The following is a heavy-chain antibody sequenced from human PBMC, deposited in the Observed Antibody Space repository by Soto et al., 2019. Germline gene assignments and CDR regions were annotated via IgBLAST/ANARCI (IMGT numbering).Heavy chain of an antibody. CDR2: IHYSGST. D-gene: IGHD3-16*01. J-gene: IGHJ4*02. Sequence: QVQLQESGPGLVKPSETLSLTCTVSGVSITSHYWTWIRQPPGKGLEWIGNIHYSGSTNYSPSLKGRVIISVDTSENHASLKLSSVTTADTAVYYCTVGGAGHPFDYWGQGTLVTVSS. CDR1: GVSITSHY. CDR3: TVGGAGHPFDY. V-gene: IGHV4-59*11.